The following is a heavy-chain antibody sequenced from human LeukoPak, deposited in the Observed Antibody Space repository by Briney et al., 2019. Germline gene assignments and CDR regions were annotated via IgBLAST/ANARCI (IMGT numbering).Heavy chain of an antibody. V-gene: IGHV3-30-3*01. D-gene: IGHD6-13*01. J-gene: IGHJ5*02. CDR1: GFTFSSYA. CDR3: ARDRSSGWYEYNWFDP. CDR2: ISYDGSNK. Sequence: PGGSLRLSCAASGFTFSSYAMHWVRQAPGKGLEWAAVISYDGSNKYYADSVKGRFTISRDNSKNTLYLQMNSLRAEDTAVYYCARDRSSGWYEYNWFDPWGQGTLVTVSS.